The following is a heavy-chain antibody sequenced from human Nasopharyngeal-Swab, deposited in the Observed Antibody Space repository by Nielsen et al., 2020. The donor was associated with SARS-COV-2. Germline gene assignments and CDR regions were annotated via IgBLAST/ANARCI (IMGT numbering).Heavy chain of an antibody. CDR1: GFTFSSYA. CDR2: ISYDGSNK. J-gene: IGHJ4*02. Sequence: GESLKISCAASGFTFSSYAMHWVRQAPGKGLEWAAVISYDGSNKYYADSVKGRFTISRDNSKNTLYLQMNSLRAEDTAVYFCAREKSIDEARVTAMPYYFDYWGQGTLVTVSS. D-gene: IGHD2-21*02. V-gene: IGHV3-30-3*01. CDR3: AREKSIDEARVTAMPYYFDY.